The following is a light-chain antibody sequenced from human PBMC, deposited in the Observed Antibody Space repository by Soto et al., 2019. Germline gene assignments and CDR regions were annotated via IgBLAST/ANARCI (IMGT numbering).Light chain of an antibody. CDR2: GNS. J-gene: IGLJ2*01. V-gene: IGLV1-40*01. CDR1: RSNIGAGYD. Sequence: QSVLTQPPSVSGAPGQRVTISCTGRRSNIGAGYDVHWYQHLPGTAPKLLISGNSNRPSGVPDRFSGSKSGTSASLAITGLQADDEADYYCQSYDSSLSGVVFGGGTQLTVL. CDR3: QSYDSSLSGVV.